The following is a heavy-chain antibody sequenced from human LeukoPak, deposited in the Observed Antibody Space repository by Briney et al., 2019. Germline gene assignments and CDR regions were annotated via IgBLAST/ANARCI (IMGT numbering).Heavy chain of an antibody. D-gene: IGHD6-13*01. Sequence: GGSLRLSCAGSGFTFSSYGMSWVRQAPGKGLEWVSSISGSGNTYYADSVKGRFTVSRDNSKNTLYLQVNSPRAEDTAVFYCAKGGISSAAGLDYWGQGTLVTVSS. CDR2: ISGSGNT. V-gene: IGHV3-23*01. J-gene: IGHJ4*02. CDR1: GFTFSSYG. CDR3: AKGGISSAAGLDY.